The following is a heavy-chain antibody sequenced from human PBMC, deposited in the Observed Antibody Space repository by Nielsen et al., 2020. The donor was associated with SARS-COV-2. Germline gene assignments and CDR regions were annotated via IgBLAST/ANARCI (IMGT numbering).Heavy chain of an antibody. CDR1: GYTFTDYY. Sequence: ASVKVSCKASGYTFTDYYIHWVRQAPGQGLEWMGRINPNSGATNYAQKFQGRVTMTRDTSISTAYMEVTRLRSDDTAVYYCARGGSIPARPLDYWGLGTLVTVSS. V-gene: IGHV1-2*06. J-gene: IGHJ4*02. D-gene: IGHD6-6*01. CDR2: INPNSGAT. CDR3: ARGGSIPARPLDY.